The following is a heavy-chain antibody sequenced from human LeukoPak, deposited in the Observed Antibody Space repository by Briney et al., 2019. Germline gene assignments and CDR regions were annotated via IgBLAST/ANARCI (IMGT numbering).Heavy chain of an antibody. CDR3: ARHGLVYGSGSYYKAAGIDY. Sequence: ASVKVSCKASGYTFTSYYMHWVRQAPGQGLEWMGIINPSGGSTSYAQKFQGRVTMTRDTSKNQFSLKLSSVTAADTAVYYCARHGLVYGSGSYYKAAGIDYWGQGTLVTVSS. CDR2: INPSGGST. V-gene: IGHV1-46*01. CDR1: GYTFTSYY. D-gene: IGHD3-10*01. J-gene: IGHJ4*02.